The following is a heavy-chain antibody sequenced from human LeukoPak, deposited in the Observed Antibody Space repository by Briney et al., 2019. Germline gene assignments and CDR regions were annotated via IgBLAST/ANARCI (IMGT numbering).Heavy chain of an antibody. CDR1: GYTFTTYA. V-gene: IGHV7-4-1*02. J-gene: IGHJ4*02. Sequence: GASVKVSCKASGYTFTTYAMNWVRQAPGQGLEWMGWINTNTGNPTYAQGFTGRFVFSLDTSVSTAYLQISSLKAEDTAVYYCARDRGRGQWRDRITDYWGQGTLVTVSS. CDR3: ARDRGRGQWRDRITDY. CDR2: INTNTGNP. D-gene: IGHD6-19*01.